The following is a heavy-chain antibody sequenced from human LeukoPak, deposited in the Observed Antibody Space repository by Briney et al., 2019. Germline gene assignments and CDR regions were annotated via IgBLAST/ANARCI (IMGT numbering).Heavy chain of an antibody. CDR3: ARGSGYSYAYFDY. V-gene: IGHV1-2*02. CDR1: GYTFTGYY. D-gene: IGHD5-18*01. Sequence: EASVKVSCKASGYTFTGYYMHWVRQAPGQGLEWMGWINPNSGGTNYAQKFQGRVTMTRDTSISTAYMELSRLRSDDTAVYYCARGSGYSYAYFDYWGQGTLVTVSS. J-gene: IGHJ4*02. CDR2: INPNSGGT.